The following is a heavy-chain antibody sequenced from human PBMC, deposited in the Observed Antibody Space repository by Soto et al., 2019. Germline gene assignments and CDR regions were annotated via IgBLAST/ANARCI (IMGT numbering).Heavy chain of an antibody. J-gene: IGHJ4*02. CDR1: GFTFSSYG. D-gene: IGHD2-2*01. V-gene: IGHV3-30*18. CDR2: ISYDGSNK. CDR3: AKVKSYSVVVPAAIDY. Sequence: LRLSCAASGFTFSSYGMHWVRQAPGKGLEWVAVISYDGSNKYYADSVKGRFTISRDNSKNTLYLQMNSLRAEDTAVYYCAKVKSYSVVVPAAIDYWGQGTLVTVSS.